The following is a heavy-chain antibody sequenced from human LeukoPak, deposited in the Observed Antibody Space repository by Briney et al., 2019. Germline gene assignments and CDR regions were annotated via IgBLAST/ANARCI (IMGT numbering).Heavy chain of an antibody. CDR1: GGSISSYY. V-gene: IGHV4-4*07. CDR3: ARSRGARRYYDSSGYYLAYYYYYMDV. CDR2: IYTSGST. D-gene: IGHD3-22*01. J-gene: IGHJ6*03. Sequence: PSETLSLTCTVSGGSISSYYWSWIRQPAGKGLEWIGRIYTSGSTNYNPSLKSRVTMSVDTSKNQFSLKLSSVTAADTAVYYCARSRGARRYYDSSGYYLAYYYYYMDVWGKGTTVTVSS.